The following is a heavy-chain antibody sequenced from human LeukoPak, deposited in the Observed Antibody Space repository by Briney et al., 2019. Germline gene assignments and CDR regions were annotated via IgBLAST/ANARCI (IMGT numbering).Heavy chain of an antibody. Sequence: PGGSLRLSCAASGFTFSSYGMHWVRQAPGKGLEWVAFIRYDGSNKYYADSVKGRFTISRDNSKNTLYLQMNSLRAEDTAVYYCARRGIAAAGYFDYWGQGTLVTVSS. J-gene: IGHJ4*02. CDR3: ARRGIAAAGYFDY. CDR1: GFTFSSYG. D-gene: IGHD6-13*01. CDR2: IRYDGSNK. V-gene: IGHV3-30*02.